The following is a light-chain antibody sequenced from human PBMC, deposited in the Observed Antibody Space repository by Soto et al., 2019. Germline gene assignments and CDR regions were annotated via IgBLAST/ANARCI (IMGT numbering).Light chain of an antibody. V-gene: IGLV2-8*01. CDR1: SNDVGGYNY. CDR3: SSFAVSNSFV. J-gene: IGLJ1*01. Sequence: QSVLTQPPSASGSPGQSVTISCTGTSNDVGGYNYVSWYQQHPGKAPKLMIYEVNKRPSGVPDRFSGSKSGNTASLTVSGLQAEDEADYFCSSFAVSNSFVFGTGTKLTVL. CDR2: EVN.